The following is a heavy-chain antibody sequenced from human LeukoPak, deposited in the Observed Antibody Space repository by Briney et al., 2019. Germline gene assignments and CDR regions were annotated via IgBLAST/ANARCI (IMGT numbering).Heavy chain of an antibody. CDR2: ISYDGSNK. V-gene: IGHV3-30-3*01. D-gene: IGHD2-8*02. J-gene: IGHJ4*02. CDR3: ARGSMVLVDY. CDR1: GFTFSSYA. Sequence: GGSLRLSCAASGFTFSSYAMSWVRQAPGKGLEWVAVISYDGSNKYYADSVKGRFTISRDNSKNTLYLQMNSLRAEDTAVYYCARGSMVLVDYWGQGTLVTVSS.